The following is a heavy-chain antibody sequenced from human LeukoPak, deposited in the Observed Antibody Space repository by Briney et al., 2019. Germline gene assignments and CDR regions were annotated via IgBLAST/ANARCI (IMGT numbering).Heavy chain of an antibody. CDR2: IYYSGST. V-gene: IGHV4-59*01. CDR1: GGSISSYY. D-gene: IGHD6-13*01. Sequence: PSETLSLTCTVSGGSISSYYWSWLRQPPGKGLEWIGYIYYSGSTNYNPSLKSRVTISVDTSKYQFSLKLSSVTAADTAVYYCARGVYFDPWGQGTLVTVSS. J-gene: IGHJ5*02. CDR3: ARGVYFDP.